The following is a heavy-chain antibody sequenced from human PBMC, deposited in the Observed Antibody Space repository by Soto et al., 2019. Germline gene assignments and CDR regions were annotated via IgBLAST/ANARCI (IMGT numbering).Heavy chain of an antibody. D-gene: IGHD3-22*01. Sequence: PSETLSLTCAVPGYSISSGYYWGWIRQPPGKGLEWIGSIYHSGSAYYNPSLKSRVTISVDTSKNQFSLKLSSVTAADTAVYYCARDSDYYDSSGYLTDYYYYYGMDVWGQGTTVTVSS. V-gene: IGHV4-38-2*02. J-gene: IGHJ6*02. CDR3: ARDSDYYDSSGYLTDYYYYYGMDV. CDR2: IYHSGSA. CDR1: GYSISSGYY.